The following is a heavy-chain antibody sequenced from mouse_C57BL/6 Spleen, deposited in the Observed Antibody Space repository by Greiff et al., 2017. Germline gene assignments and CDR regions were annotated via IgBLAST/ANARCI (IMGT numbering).Heavy chain of an antibody. CDR1: GFTFSDYG. D-gene: IGHD4-1*01. CDR3: ARGVNWDDYAMDY. J-gene: IGHJ4*01. Sequence: EVHLVESGGGLVKPGGSLKLSCAASGFTFSDYGMHWVRQAPEKGLEWVAYISSGSSTIYYADTVKGRFTISRDNAKNTLFLQMTSLRSEDTAMYYCARGVNWDDYAMDYWGQGTSVTVSS. V-gene: IGHV5-17*01. CDR2: ISSGSSTI.